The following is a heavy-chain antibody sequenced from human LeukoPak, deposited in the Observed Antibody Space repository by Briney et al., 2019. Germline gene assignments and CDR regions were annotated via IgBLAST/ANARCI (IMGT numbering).Heavy chain of an antibody. V-gene: IGHV3-23*01. CDR1: GFTFSSYA. CDR2: ISGSGGST. D-gene: IGHD2-2*01. J-gene: IGHJ3*02. CDR3: ARGQGYCSSTSCSGGAFDI. Sequence: GGSLRLSCAASGFTFSSYAMSWVRQAPGKGLEWVSAISGSGGSTYYADSVKGRFTISRDNSKNTLYLQMNSLRAEDTAVYYCARGQGYCSSTSCSGGAFDIWGQGTMVTVSS.